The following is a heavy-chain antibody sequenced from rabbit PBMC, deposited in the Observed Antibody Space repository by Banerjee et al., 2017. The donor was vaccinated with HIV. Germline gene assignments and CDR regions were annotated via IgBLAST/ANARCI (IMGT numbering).Heavy chain of an antibody. Sequence: QSLEESGGDLVKPGASLTLTCTASGFSFSSSYYMCWVRQAPGKGLEWIACIYAGSSGSTYYASWAKGRFTISKTSSTTVTLQMTSLTAADTATYFCASGSYDDYGEIFPFNLWGPGTLVTVS. D-gene: IGHD2-1*01. V-gene: IGHV1S40*01. CDR2: IYAGSSGST. CDR3: ASGSYDDYGEIFPFNL. CDR1: GFSFSSSYY. J-gene: IGHJ4*01.